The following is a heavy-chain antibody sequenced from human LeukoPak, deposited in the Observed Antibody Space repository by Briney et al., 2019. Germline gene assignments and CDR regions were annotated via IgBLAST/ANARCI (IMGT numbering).Heavy chain of an antibody. CDR3: AKDRLSSGTTGFAY. CDR2: ISWNSGSI. CDR1: GFTFDDYA. Sequence: GGSLRLSCAASGFTFDDYAMHWVRQAPGKGLEWVSGISWNSGSIGYADSVKGRFTISRDNAKNSLYLQMNSLRAEDTALYYCAKDRLSSGTTGFAYWGQGTLVTVSS. D-gene: IGHD6-19*01. J-gene: IGHJ4*02. V-gene: IGHV3-9*01.